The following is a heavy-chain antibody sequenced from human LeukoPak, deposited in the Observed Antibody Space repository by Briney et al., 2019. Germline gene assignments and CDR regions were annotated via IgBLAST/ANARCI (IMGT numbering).Heavy chain of an antibody. V-gene: IGHV3-48*03. CDR2: ISRSGSSI. CDR1: GFTFSSYE. CDR3: ARDPSGSYYPTFDY. D-gene: IGHD1-26*01. J-gene: IGHJ4*02. Sequence: GGSLRLSCAASGFTFSSYEMNWVRQAPGKGLEWVPYISRSGSSIYYADSVRGRFTISRDNTKNSLYLQMNSLRAEDTAVYYCARDPSGSYYPTFDYWGQGTLVTVSS.